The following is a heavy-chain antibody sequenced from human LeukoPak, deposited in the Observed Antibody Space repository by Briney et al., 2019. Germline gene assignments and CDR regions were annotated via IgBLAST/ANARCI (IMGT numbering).Heavy chain of an antibody. Sequence: GASVKVSCKASGYTFTGYYIHWVRQAPGQGLEWMGRINPSSGGTNYAQKFQGTVTMTRDTSISTAYMELSRLRSEDTAVYYCARRWEINWFDPWGQGTLVTVSS. J-gene: IGHJ5*02. V-gene: IGHV1-2*06. CDR1: GYTFTGYY. CDR2: INPSSGGT. D-gene: IGHD1-26*01. CDR3: ARRWEINWFDP.